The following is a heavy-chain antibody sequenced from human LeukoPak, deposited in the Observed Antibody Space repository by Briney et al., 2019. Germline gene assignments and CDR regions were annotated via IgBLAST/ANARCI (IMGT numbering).Heavy chain of an antibody. V-gene: IGHV3-23*01. CDR1: GFTFSSYA. J-gene: IGHJ4*02. Sequence: GGSLRLSCAASGFTFSSYAMSWVRQAPGKGLEWVSAISGSGGSAYYADSVKGRFTISRDNSKNTLYPQMNSLRAEDTAVYYCAKPALSYGSGSYFDYWGQGTLVTVSS. D-gene: IGHD3-10*01. CDR2: ISGSGGSA. CDR3: AKPALSYGSGSYFDY.